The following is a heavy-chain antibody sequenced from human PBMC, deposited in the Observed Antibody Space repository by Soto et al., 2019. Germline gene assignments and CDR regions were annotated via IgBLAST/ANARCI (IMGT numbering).Heavy chain of an antibody. J-gene: IGHJ6*02. CDR3: AGDHPPSMITFGGVTRSGMDV. Sequence: SETLSLTCTVSGGSISSGGYYWSWIRQHPGKGLEWIGYIYYSGSTYYNPSLKSRVTISVDTSKNQFSLKLSSVTAADTAVYYCAGDHPPSMITFGGVTRSGMDVWGQGTTVTVSS. CDR2: IYYSGST. D-gene: IGHD3-16*01. CDR1: GGSISSGGYY. V-gene: IGHV4-31*03.